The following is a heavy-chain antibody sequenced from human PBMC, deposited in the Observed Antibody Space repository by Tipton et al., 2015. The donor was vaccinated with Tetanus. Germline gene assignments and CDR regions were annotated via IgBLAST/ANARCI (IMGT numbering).Heavy chain of an antibody. CDR1: GYTFTSYD. Sequence: QSGPEVKKPGASVKVSCKASGYTFTSYDINWVRQATGQGLGWMGWMNPNSGNTGYAQKFQGRVTMTRNTSISTAYMELSSLRSEDTAVYYCARRVYDSEETRIDYWGQGTLVTVSS. V-gene: IGHV1-8*01. CDR3: ARRVYDSEETRIDY. D-gene: IGHD3-22*01. CDR2: MNPNSGNT. J-gene: IGHJ4*02.